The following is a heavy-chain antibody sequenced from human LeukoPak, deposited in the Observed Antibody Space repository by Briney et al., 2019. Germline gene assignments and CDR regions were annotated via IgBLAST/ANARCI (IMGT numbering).Heavy chain of an antibody. CDR3: AKPDTMIVVVITTFDY. Sequence: GGSLRLSCAASGFTFSSHAMSWVRQAPGKGLEWVSAISGSGGSTYYADSVKGRFTISRDNSKNTLYLQMNSLRAEDTAVYYCAKPDTMIVVVITTFDYWGQGTLVTVSS. D-gene: IGHD3-22*01. CDR1: GFTFSSHA. CDR2: ISGSGGST. J-gene: IGHJ4*02. V-gene: IGHV3-23*01.